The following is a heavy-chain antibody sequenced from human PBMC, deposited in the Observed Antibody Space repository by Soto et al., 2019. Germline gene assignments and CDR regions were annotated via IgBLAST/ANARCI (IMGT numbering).Heavy chain of an antibody. CDR1: GFTFSSYG. D-gene: IGHD2-2*02. CDR3: APQGYCSSTSCYTVHFDY. J-gene: IGHJ4*02. CDR2: IWYDGSNK. Sequence: PGGSLRLSCAASGFTFSSYGMHWVRQAPGKGLEWVAVIWYDGSNKYYADSVKGRFTISRDNSKNTLYLQMNSLRAEDTAVYYCAPQGYCSSTSCYTVHFDYWGQGTLVTVSS. V-gene: IGHV3-33*01.